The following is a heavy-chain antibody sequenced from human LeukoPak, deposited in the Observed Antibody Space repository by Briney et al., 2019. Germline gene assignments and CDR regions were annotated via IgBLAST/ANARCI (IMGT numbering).Heavy chain of an antibody. V-gene: IGHV4-59*12. CDR2: IYYSGST. CDR3: ARGWYSSGWYVFDY. D-gene: IGHD6-19*01. CDR1: GGSISSYY. J-gene: IGHJ4*02. Sequence: SETLSLTCTVSGGSISSYYWSWIRQPPGKGLEWIGYIYYSGSTNYNPSLKTRVTMSEDVSKNQFSLTLSSVTAADTAVYYCARGWYSSGWYVFDYWGQGTLVTVTS.